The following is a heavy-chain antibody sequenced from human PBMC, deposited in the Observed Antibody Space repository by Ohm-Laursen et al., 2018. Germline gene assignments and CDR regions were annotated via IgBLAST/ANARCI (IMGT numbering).Heavy chain of an antibody. V-gene: IGHV1-8*01. CDR2: MNPNSGNT. Sequence: ASVKVSCNASGYTFTSYDTNWVRQATGQGLEWMGWMNPNSGNTGYAQKFQGRVTMIRNTSISTAYMELSSLRSEDTAVYYCARGGMVSSWYGIDYWGQGTLVTVSS. J-gene: IGHJ4*02. CDR3: ARGGMVSSWYGIDY. D-gene: IGHD6-13*01. CDR1: GYTFTSYD.